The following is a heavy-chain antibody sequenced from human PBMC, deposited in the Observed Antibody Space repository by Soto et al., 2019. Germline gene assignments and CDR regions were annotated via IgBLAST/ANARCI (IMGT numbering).Heavy chain of an antibody. V-gene: IGHV1-18*01. CDR1: GYTLNTYG. Sequence: QVQLVQSGAEVKKPGASVKVSCKASGYTLNTYGITWVRQAPGQGLEWMGWISANNDHTNYPQKLQGRVTMTTDTSTSTAYMELGSPTSDDTAVYYWARGTYFDYWGQGTLVTVSS. CDR2: ISANNDHT. CDR3: ARGTYFDY. J-gene: IGHJ4*02.